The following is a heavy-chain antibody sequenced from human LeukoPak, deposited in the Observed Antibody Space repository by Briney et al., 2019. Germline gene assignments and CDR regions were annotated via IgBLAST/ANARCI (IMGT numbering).Heavy chain of an antibody. Sequence: KSSQTLSLTCTVSGGSISSGDYYWSWIRQPPGKGLEWIGYIYYSGSTYYNPSLKSRVTISVDTSKNQFSLKLSSVTAADTAVYYCAREFSSGLYDQDWFEPWGQGTLVNVSS. CDR1: GGSISSGDYY. V-gene: IGHV4-30-4*01. D-gene: IGHD6-19*01. CDR2: IYYSGST. CDR3: AREFSSGLYDQDWFEP. J-gene: IGHJ5*02.